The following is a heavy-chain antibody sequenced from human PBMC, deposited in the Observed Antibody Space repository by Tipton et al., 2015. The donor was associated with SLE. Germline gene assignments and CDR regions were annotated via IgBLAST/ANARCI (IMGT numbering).Heavy chain of an antibody. Sequence: TLSLTCTVSGGSISSHYWSWIRQPPGKGLEWIGYIYYSGSTNYNPSLKSRVTISVDTSKNQFSLKLSSVTAADTAVYYCAREVAPPDGSSWYPGDAFDIWGQGTMVTVSS. V-gene: IGHV4-59*11. J-gene: IGHJ3*02. D-gene: IGHD6-13*01. CDR1: GGSISSHY. CDR3: AREVAPPDGSSWYPGDAFDI. CDR2: IYYSGST.